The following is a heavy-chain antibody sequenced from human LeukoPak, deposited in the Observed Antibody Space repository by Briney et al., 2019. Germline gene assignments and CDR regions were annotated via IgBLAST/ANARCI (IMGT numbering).Heavy chain of an antibody. CDR1: GFTVSNNH. CDR3: ARDADYGGSPDAFDI. D-gene: IGHD4-23*01. J-gene: IGHJ3*02. V-gene: IGHV3-53*01. CDR2: IYSGGTT. Sequence: GGSLRLSCAASGFTVSNNHMSWVRQAPGKGLNWVSIIYSGGTTYYADPVKGRFTISRDNSKNTLYLQMNSLRAEDTAVYYCARDADYGGSPDAFDIWGRGTIVTVSS.